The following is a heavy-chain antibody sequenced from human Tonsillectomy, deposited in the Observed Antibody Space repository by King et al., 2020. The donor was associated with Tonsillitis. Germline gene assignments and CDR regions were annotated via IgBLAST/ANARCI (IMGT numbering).Heavy chain of an antibody. Sequence: QLVQSGAEVKRPGASVKVSCKASGYTFTGHCLHWVRQAPGQGLEWMGLINPNSGDTDYAQNFQGRVTMTRDTSISTAYMELSRLRSDDTAVYYCARDYYGSGNYPDAFDVWGQGTMVTVSS. CDR2: INPNSGDT. CDR1: GYTFTGHC. D-gene: IGHD3-10*01. V-gene: IGHV1-2*02. J-gene: IGHJ3*01. CDR3: ARDYYGSGNYPDAFDV.